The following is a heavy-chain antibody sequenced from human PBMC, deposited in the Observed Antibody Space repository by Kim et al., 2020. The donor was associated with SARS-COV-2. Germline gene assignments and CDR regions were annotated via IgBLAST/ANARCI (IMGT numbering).Heavy chain of an antibody. D-gene: IGHD3-10*01. CDR3: ARPASTRKDPLYGSGSYYKN. CDR1: GFTFSSYA. J-gene: IGHJ4*02. Sequence: GGSLRLSCAASGFTFSSYAMHWVRQAPGKGLEWVAVISYDGSNKYYADSVKGRFTISRDNSKNTLYLQMNSLRAEDTAVYYCARPASTRKDPLYGSGSYYKNWGQGTLVTVSS. CDR2: ISYDGSNK. V-gene: IGHV3-30*04.